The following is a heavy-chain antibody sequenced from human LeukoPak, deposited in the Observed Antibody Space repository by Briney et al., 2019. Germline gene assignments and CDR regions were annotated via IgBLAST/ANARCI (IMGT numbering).Heavy chain of an antibody. CDR1: GFTFSSYE. V-gene: IGHV3-48*03. D-gene: IGHD2-21*02. CDR2: ISSSGSTI. J-gene: IGHJ4*02. CDR3: AKERSRGGDCLDY. Sequence: GGSLRLSCAASGFTFSSYEMNWVRQAPGKGLEWVSYISSSGSTIYYADSVKGRFTISRDNSKNTLYLQMNSLRAENTAVYYCAKERSRGGDCLDYWGQGTLVTVSS.